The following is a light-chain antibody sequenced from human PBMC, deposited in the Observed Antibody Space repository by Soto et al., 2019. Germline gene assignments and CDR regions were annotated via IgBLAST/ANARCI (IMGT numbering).Light chain of an antibody. V-gene: IGKV3-20*01. CDR3: QHYVYPQWT. CDR1: QTGSNSY. Sequence: IELTQSPGPLSLSPGERATLSCRASQTGSNSYLAWYQQKSGQAPRLLIYGVSTRATGIPDRFNGSGSGTEFALTISRLEPEDFAVYICQHYVYPQWTFGPGTKVEIK. CDR2: GVS. J-gene: IGKJ1*01.